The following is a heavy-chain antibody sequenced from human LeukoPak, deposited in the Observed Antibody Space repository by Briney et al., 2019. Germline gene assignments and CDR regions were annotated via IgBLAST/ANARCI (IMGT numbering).Heavy chain of an antibody. CDR1: GGSFRGYY. CDR3: ARGRYGDYERYFDY. Sequence: SETLSLTCAVYGGSFRGYYWSWIRQPPGKGLEWIGEINHSGSTNYNPSLKSRGTISLDTSKNQFSLKLSSVTAADTAVYSCARGRYGDYERYFDYWGQRNPGSASS. D-gene: IGHD4-17*01. CDR2: INHSGST. V-gene: IGHV4-34*01. J-gene: IGHJ4*02.